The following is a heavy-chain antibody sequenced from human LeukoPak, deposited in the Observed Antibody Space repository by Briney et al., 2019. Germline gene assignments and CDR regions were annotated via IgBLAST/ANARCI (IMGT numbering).Heavy chain of an antibody. V-gene: IGHV3-23*01. J-gene: IGHJ4*02. CDR3: AKDHEVAVAGQY. CDR1: GFTFSSYA. Sequence: GGSLRLSCAASGFTFSSYAMSWVRQAPGKGLEWVSAISGSGSSTYYADSVKGRFTISRDNSKNTLYLQMNSLRAEDTAVYYCAKDHEVAVAGQYWGQGTLVTVSS. D-gene: IGHD6-19*01. CDR2: ISGSGSST.